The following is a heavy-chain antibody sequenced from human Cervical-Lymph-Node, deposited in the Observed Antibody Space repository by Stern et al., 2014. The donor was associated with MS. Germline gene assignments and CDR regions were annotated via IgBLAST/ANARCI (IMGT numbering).Heavy chain of an antibody. D-gene: IGHD2-15*01. J-gene: IGHJ5*02. CDR2: IDPSDSYT. Sequence: VQLVQSGAEVKEPGESLRISCKGSGYSLPTYWITWVRQVPGKGLEWMGRIDPSDSYTNYSPSFQGHVTFSTDRSINTAYLRWTSLKASDTAIYYCVRGGHTSVDWFDPWGQGTLVTVSS. CDR1: GYSLPTYW. V-gene: IGHV5-10-1*03. CDR3: VRGGHTSVDWFDP.